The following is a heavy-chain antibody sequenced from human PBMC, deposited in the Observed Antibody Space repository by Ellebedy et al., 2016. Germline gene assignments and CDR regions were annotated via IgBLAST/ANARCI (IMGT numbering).Heavy chain of an antibody. D-gene: IGHD3-3*01. J-gene: IGHJ4*02. V-gene: IGHV4-59*02. Sequence: LETLSLTCTVSGGSVSFDYWNWIRRPPGKGLEWIGYVFHTGTTNYNPSLKSRVTMSVDTSKSQFSLRLTSVTAADTAVYYCVTPGGFVGAFDLWGQGTLVTVSS. CDR3: VTPGGFVGAFDL. CDR1: GGSVSFDY. CDR2: VFHTGTT.